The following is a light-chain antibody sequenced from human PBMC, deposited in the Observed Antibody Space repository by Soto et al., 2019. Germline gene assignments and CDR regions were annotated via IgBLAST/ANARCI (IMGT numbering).Light chain of an antibody. CDR1: SSDVGSHNL. V-gene: IGLV2-23*01. CDR3: CSYAGSGTDNYV. Sequence: QSALTQPASVSGSPGQSITISCTGTSSDVGSHNLVSWYRQYPGKAPKLMIYDGSERPSGVSNRFSGSKSGNTAFLTISGLQAEDEADYYCCSYAGSGTDNYVFGSGTKLTVL. CDR2: DGS. J-gene: IGLJ1*01.